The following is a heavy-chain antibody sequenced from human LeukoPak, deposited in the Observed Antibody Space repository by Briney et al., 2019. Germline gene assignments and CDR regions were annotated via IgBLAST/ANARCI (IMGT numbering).Heavy chain of an antibody. Sequence: SETLSLTCTVSGGSISSGSYYWSWIRQPAGKGLEWIGRVYTSGSTNYNPSLKSRVTISVDTSKNQFSLKLSSVTAADTAVYFCAGLPEGVDWFDPWGQGTLVTVSS. J-gene: IGHJ5*02. V-gene: IGHV4-61*02. CDR1: GGSISSGSYY. D-gene: IGHD1-14*01. CDR2: VYTSGST. CDR3: AGLPEGVDWFDP.